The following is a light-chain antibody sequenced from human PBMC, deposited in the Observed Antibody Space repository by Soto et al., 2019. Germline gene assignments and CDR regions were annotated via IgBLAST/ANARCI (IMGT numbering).Light chain of an antibody. CDR3: QQYNNWLT. CDR2: GAS. J-gene: IGKJ4*01. V-gene: IGKV3-15*01. Sequence: EIVMTQSPATLSVSPGERATLSCRAGQSISNNLAWYQQKPGQAPRLLIYGASTRATGIPARFTGSGSGTEFTLTISSLQSEDFAVYYCQQYNNWLTFGGGTKVEIK. CDR1: QSISNN.